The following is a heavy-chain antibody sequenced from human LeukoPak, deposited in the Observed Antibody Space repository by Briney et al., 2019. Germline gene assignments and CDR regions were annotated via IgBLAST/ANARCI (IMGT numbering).Heavy chain of an antibody. CDR1: GFTFSRNA. Sequence: GWSLRLSCAASGFTFSRNAMNWVRQAPGKGLEWVSFISSSSNYMSYADSVKGRFTISRDNAKNSLYLQMNSLRAEDTAVYYCARPLDSSNNYFDYWGQGTLVTVSA. CDR2: ISSSSNYM. J-gene: IGHJ4*02. V-gene: IGHV3-21*01. D-gene: IGHD6-13*01. CDR3: ARPLDSSNNYFDY.